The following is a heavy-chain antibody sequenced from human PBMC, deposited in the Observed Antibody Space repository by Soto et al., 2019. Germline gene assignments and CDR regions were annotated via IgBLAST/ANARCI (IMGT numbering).Heavy chain of an antibody. J-gene: IGHJ5*01. CDR3: ARDRADGSGTKDNWFDS. D-gene: IGHD3-10*01. CDR2: TIPIFDTP. CDR1: GGTFGNLG. V-gene: IGHV1-69*01. Sequence: QMQLVQSGAEVKKPGSSVKISCKASGGTFGNLGISWLRQAPGQGLEWMGGTIPIFDTPHYAEKFRDRVTSTADATNTAYWELTSLTSADTATYYCARDRADGSGTKDNWFDSWGQGTLVTVSS.